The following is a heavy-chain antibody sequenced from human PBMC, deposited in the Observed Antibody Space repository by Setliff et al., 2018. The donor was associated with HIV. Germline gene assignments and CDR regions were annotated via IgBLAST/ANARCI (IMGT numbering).Heavy chain of an antibody. Sequence: SETLSLTCSLSGGSIGSVGHYGNWIRQHPGRGLEWIGYISNSGSTYYNSSLKGRLTITVDPSKNHFSLNLTSVTAADTAVYHCERVPSGLWFGNWGNWGKGTMVTVSS. V-gene: IGHV4-31*03. CDR1: GGSIGSVGHY. D-gene: IGHD3-10*01. CDR3: ERVPSGLWFGNWGN. J-gene: IGHJ3*01. CDR2: ISNSGST.